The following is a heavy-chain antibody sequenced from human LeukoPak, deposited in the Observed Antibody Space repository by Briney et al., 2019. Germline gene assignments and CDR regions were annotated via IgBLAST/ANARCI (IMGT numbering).Heavy chain of an antibody. Sequence: SETLSLTCTVSGGSISSYYWSWIRQPAGKGLEWIGRIYTSGSDNYNPSLKSRVTMSVDTSKNQFSLKLSSVTAADTAVYYCARDSRCSSTSCYYPKIFDYWGQGTLVTVSS. CDR3: ARDSRCSSTSCYYPKIFDY. D-gene: IGHD2-2*01. J-gene: IGHJ4*02. CDR2: IYTSGSD. V-gene: IGHV4-4*07. CDR1: GGSISSYY.